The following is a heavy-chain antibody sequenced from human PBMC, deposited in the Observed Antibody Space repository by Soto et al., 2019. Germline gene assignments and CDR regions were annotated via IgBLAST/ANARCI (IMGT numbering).Heavy chain of an antibody. J-gene: IGHJ4*02. V-gene: IGHV3-33*05. CDR3: ARLGTTGGLYV. CDR1: GFTFRSYV. D-gene: IGHD2-8*01. CDR2: TSYDGSNN. Sequence: QVQLVESGGGVVQPGTSLRLSCVGSGFTFRSYVIHWVRQAPGKGLEWVALTSYDGSNNFYGDSVKGRFTISRDNSRNTVEQQMDSMRLEDTALYYCARLGTTGGLYVWGQGTMVSVSS.